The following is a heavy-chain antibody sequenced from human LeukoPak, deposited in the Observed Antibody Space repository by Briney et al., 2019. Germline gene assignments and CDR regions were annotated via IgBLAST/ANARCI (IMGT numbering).Heavy chain of an antibody. Sequence: GGSLRLSCAASGFTLSNYWIHWVRQAPGKGLVWVAYINSDGSRTSYADSVKGRFTISRDNAKNTVHLLMNSLRVEDTAVYYRARPGPYSSGWYQDFDYWGQGTLVTVSS. CDR3: ARPGPYSSGWYQDFDY. V-gene: IGHV3-74*01. CDR1: GFTLSNYW. D-gene: IGHD6-19*01. CDR2: INSDGSRT. J-gene: IGHJ4*02.